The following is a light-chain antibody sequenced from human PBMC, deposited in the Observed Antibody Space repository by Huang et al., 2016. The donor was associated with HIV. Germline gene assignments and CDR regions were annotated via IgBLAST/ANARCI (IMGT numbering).Light chain of an antibody. Sequence: EIVMTQSPATLSVSPGKRVTLSCRTNKNIVTTLAWYQQKPGQAPRLLIYGASTRAPGIPDRFSGRGSGTEFSLTISSLQSEDLAVYYCQQYNNWPPVTFGRGTRLEIK. J-gene: IGKJ5*01. V-gene: IGKV3-15*01. CDR3: QQYNNWPPVT. CDR1: KNIVTT. CDR2: GAS.